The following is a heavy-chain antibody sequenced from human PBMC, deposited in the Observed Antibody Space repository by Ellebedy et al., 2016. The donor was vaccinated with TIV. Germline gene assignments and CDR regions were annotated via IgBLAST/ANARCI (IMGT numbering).Heavy chain of an antibody. J-gene: IGHJ5*02. V-gene: IGHV3-43*02. Sequence: GESLKISCAASGFTFDNFAMHWVRQPPGKGLEWLSLIVGDGGITYYAASVKGRFTISRDNSKNTLYLQMNSLRAEDTAVYYCARVLRGGFDPWGQGTLVTVSS. CDR2: IVGDGGIT. CDR1: GFTFDNFA. D-gene: IGHD3-10*01. CDR3: ARVLRGGFDP.